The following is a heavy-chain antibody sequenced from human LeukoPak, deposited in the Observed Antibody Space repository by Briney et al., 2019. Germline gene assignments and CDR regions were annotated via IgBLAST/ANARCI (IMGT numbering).Heavy chain of an antibody. CDR3: ARRIIARGLGQENWFDP. CDR2: ILYSGTT. V-gene: IGHV4-59*02. Sequence: SETLSLTCTVSGASVTSYYWNWIRQPPGKGQEWIGYILYSGTTNYNPSLNSRVTMSLDTSKNQFSLELSSVTAADTAVYYCARRIIARGLGQENWFDPWGQGILVTVSS. CDR1: GASVTSYY. D-gene: IGHD3-16*01. J-gene: IGHJ5*02.